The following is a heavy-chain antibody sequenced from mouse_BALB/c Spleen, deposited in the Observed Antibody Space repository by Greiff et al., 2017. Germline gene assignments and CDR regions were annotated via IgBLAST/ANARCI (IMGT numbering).Heavy chain of an antibody. V-gene: IGHV3-2*02. CDR2: ISYSGST. Sequence: EVQLQQSGPGLVKPSQSLSLTCTVTGYSITSDYAWNWIRQFPGNKLEWMGYISYSGSTSYNPSLKSRISITRDTSKNQFFLQLNSVTTEDTATYYCARAGSPYYAMDYWGQGTSVTVSS. CDR1: GYSITSDYA. J-gene: IGHJ4*01. CDR3: ARAGSPYYAMDY.